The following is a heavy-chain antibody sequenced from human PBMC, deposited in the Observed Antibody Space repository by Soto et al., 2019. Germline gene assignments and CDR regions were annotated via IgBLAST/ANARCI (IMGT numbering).Heavy chain of an antibody. CDR1: GYTFTSYD. D-gene: IGHD3-22*01. CDR3: AKGSWKHYDSSGSKDYFDY. CDR2: MNPNSGNT. J-gene: IGHJ4*02. Sequence: ASVKVSCKASGYTFTSYDINWVRQATGQGFEWMGWMNPNSGNTGYAQKFQGRVTMTRDTSITTAYLELNCLRAEDTAVYYCAKGSWKHYDSSGSKDYFDYWGQGTLVTVSS. V-gene: IGHV1-8*01.